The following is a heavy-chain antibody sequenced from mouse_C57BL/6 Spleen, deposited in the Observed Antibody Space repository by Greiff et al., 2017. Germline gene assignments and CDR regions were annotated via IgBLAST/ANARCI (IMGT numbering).Heavy chain of an antibody. CDR1: GYTFPSYW. CDR2: IDPSDSYT. J-gene: IGHJ4*01. Sequence: QVQLQQPGAELVMPGASVKLSCKASGYTFPSYWMHWVKQRPGQGLEWIGEIDPSDSYTNYNQKFKGKSTLTVDKFSSTAYMQLSSLTSEDSAVYYCARYREYYAMDYWGQGTSVTVSS. V-gene: IGHV1-69*01. CDR3: ARYREYYAMDY.